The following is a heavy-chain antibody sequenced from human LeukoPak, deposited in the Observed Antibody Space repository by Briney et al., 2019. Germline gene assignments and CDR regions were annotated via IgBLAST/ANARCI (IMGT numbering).Heavy chain of an antibody. J-gene: IGHJ4*02. Sequence: PGGSLRLSCAASGFTFSSYEMNWVRQAPGKGLEWVSYISSSGSTIYYADSVKGRFTISRDNAENSLYLQMNSLRAEDTAVYYCARDSIFFSSGWHVGPDWGQGTLVTVSS. CDR2: ISSSGSTI. CDR3: ARDSIFFSSGWHVGPD. D-gene: IGHD6-19*01. V-gene: IGHV3-48*03. CDR1: GFTFSSYE.